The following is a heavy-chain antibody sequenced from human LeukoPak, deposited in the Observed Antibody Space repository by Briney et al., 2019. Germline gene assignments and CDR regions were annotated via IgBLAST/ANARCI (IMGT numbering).Heavy chain of an antibody. D-gene: IGHD6-13*01. Sequence: ASVKVSCKGSGYTFIDQYIHWIQQAPGKRLEWVGRIDPEDGETVYGEKFQGRVTISADTSRDTAYMELSSLRSEDTAVYYCAREMGGSSSSFDYWGQGTLVTVSS. V-gene: IGHV1-69-2*01. CDR3: AREMGGSSSSFDY. CDR1: GYTFIDQY. J-gene: IGHJ4*02. CDR2: IDPEDGET.